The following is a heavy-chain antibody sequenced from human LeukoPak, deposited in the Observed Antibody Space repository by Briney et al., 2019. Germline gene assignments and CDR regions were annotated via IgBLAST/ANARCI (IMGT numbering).Heavy chain of an antibody. J-gene: IGHJ4*02. CDR1: GFTVYTND. V-gene: IGHV3-66*04. CDR2: IYSGGST. CDR3: DRRQHFLD. D-gene: IGHD2/OR15-2a*01. Sequence: GGSLRLSCAACGFTVYTNDASCVRQAPGKGPEWVSVIYSGGSTYYTDSVKGRFTISRDNSRNTVYLQMNSLRTEDTAVYYCDRRQHFLDWGQGTLVTVSS.